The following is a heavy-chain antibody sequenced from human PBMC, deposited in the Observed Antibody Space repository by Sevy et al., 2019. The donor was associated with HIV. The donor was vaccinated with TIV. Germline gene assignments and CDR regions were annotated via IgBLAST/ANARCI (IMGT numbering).Heavy chain of an antibody. CDR3: AREGTMAGIAAAGISSDF. CDR2: ISSSGSTI. V-gene: IGHV3-11*04. CDR1: GFTFSDYY. Sequence: GGSLRLSCAASGFTFSDYYMSWIRQAPGKGLEWVSYISSSGSTIYYADSVKGRFTISRDDAKNSLYLQMNSLRAEDTAVYYCAREGTMAGIAAAGISSDFWGQGTLVTVSS. J-gene: IGHJ4*02. D-gene: IGHD6-13*01.